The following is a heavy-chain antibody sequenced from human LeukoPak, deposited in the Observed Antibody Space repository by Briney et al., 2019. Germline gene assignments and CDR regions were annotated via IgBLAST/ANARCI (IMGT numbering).Heavy chain of an antibody. V-gene: IGHV4-34*01. CDR1: GGSFSGYY. D-gene: IGHD3-10*01. Sequence: SETLSLTCAVYGGSFSGYYWSWIRQPPGKGLEWIGEINHSGSTNCNPSLKSRVTISVDTSKNQFSLKLSSVTAADTAVYYCARATRITNYYFDYWGQGALVTVSS. CDR2: INHSGST. J-gene: IGHJ4*02. CDR3: ARATRITNYYFDY.